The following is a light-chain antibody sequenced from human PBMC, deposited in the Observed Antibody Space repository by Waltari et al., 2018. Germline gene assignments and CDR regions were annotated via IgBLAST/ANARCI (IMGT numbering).Light chain of an antibody. CDR3: IQTAGTAVY. CDR2: ELS. J-gene: IGLJ1*01. Sequence: QFALTQPPAASSSSGQSVTISCTGTSSDIGLNNYVYWYKQHPGKAPILIIYELSNRPRVVPDRSSATETGITAGLTVCGFQAEDKADYYCIQTAGTAVYFGKGTKITVL. CDR1: SSDIGLNNY. V-gene: IGLV2-8*01.